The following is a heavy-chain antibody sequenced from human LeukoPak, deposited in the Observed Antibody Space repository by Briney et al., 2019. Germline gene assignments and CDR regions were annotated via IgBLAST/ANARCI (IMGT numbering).Heavy chain of an antibody. V-gene: IGHV3-74*01. D-gene: IGHD5-24*01. CDR2: INSDGTST. Sequence: GGSLRLSCAASGFTFSNYWMHWVRQAPGKGLVWVSRINSDGTSTNYADSVKGRFTISRDNSKNTVYLQMNSLRAEDTAVYYCARWGVGWLQFSDAFDIWGQGTMVTVSS. J-gene: IGHJ3*02. CDR3: ARWGVGWLQFSDAFDI. CDR1: GFTFSNYW.